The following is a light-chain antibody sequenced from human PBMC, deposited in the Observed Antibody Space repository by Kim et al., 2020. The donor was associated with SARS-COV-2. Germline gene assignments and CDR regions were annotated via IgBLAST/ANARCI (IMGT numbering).Light chain of an antibody. V-gene: IGKV3-20*01. CDR2: GAS. CDR3: LQYGSSSPT. CDR1: QSVSSNY. Sequence: LSPGERATLSCRASQSVSSNYLAWYQQKPGQAPRLLIYGASSRATGIPDRFSGSGSGTDFTLTISRLEPEDFALYYCLQYGSSSPTFGQGTNLEI. J-gene: IGKJ2*01.